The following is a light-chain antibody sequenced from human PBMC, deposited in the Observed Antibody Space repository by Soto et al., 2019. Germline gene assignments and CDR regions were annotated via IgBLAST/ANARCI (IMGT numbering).Light chain of an antibody. V-gene: IGKV1-39*01. CDR1: QNLGTY. CDR2: AAS. CDR3: QQSSGIPYT. J-gene: IGKJ2*01. Sequence: DIQMTQSPASLSTSVGHRVTVTCRASQNLGTYLNWYQQQPGKAPKLLIYAASTLQSGVPSRFSGSGSGTDFTLTISSLQPEDFATYYCQQSSGIPYTFGQGPKAEIK.